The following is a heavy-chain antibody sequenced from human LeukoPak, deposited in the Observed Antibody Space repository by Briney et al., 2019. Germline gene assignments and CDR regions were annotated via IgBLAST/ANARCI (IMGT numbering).Heavy chain of an antibody. V-gene: IGHV4-4*07. Sequence: KPSETLSLTCTVSGGFINSYYWSWIRQPAGKGLEWIGRVYTSGITNYNPSLKSRITMSVDTSKNQFSLKLTSVTAADTAVYYCARHNGFDRGYYHYMDVWGKGTTVTVSS. CDR3: ARHNGFDRGYYHYMDV. CDR2: VYTSGIT. J-gene: IGHJ6*03. CDR1: GGFINSYY. D-gene: IGHD3-9*01.